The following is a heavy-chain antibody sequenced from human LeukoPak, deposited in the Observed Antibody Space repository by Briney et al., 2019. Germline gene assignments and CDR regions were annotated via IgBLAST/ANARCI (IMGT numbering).Heavy chain of an antibody. CDR1: GGSISSYY. J-gene: IGHJ6*03. CDR2: IYYSGST. V-gene: IGHV4-59*01. Sequence: SETLSLTCTVPGGSISSYYWSWIRQPPGKGLEWIGYIYYSGSTNYNPSLKSRVTISVDTSKNQFSLKLSSVTAADTAVYYCARVIFGVVKSNTDYYYYYMDVWGKGTTVTVSS. D-gene: IGHD3-3*01. CDR3: ARVIFGVVKSNTDYYYYYMDV.